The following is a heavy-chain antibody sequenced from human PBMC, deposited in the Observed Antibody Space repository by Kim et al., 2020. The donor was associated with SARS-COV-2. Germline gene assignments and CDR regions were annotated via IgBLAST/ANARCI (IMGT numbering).Heavy chain of an antibody. Sequence: GGSLRLSCAASGFTFSSYGMHWVRQAPGKGLEWVAVIWYDGSNKYYADSVKGRFTISRDNSKNTLYLQMNSLRAEDTAVYYCARGDSILTGFPFQNAFDYWGQGTLVTVSS. CDR2: IWYDGSNK. J-gene: IGHJ4*02. CDR3: ARGDSILTGFPFQNAFDY. CDR1: GFTFSSYG. V-gene: IGHV3-33*01. D-gene: IGHD3-9*01.